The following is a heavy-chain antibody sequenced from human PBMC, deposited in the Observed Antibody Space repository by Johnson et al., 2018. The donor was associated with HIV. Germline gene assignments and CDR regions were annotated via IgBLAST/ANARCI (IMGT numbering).Heavy chain of an antibody. V-gene: IGHV3-20*04. CDR1: AFTFIYYG. J-gene: IGHJ3*02. CDR3: AKTGGGAALDS. Sequence: VQLVESGGGVVQPGGSLTLSCAATAFTFIYYGMSWVRQAPGKGLEWVSGLNWNGGSTGYADSVKGRFTISRDTSKKMLYLQMNSLRVDDTAVYYCAKTGGGAALDSWGQGTMVTVSS. CDR2: LNWNGGST. D-gene: IGHD3-16*01.